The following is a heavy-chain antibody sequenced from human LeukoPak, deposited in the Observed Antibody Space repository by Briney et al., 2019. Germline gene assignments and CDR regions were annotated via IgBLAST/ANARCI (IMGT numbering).Heavy chain of an antibody. D-gene: IGHD1-26*01. Sequence: ASVKVSCKASGYTFSNFGISWVRQAPGQGLEWMGWVNLYSGDTNYAQKVQGRVTITTDTSTSTVYMELRSLIPDDTAVYYCARDRSNSDYWGQGTLVTVSS. CDR1: GYTFSNFG. CDR2: VNLYSGDT. J-gene: IGHJ4*02. CDR3: ARDRSNSDY. V-gene: IGHV1-18*01.